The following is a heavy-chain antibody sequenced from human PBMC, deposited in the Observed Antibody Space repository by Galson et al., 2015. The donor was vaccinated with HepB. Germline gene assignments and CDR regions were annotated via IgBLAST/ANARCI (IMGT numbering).Heavy chain of an antibody. CDR3: ARDGDTIPRLGLDYYYYGMDV. CDR1: GGTFSSYA. Sequence: SVKVSCKASGGTFSSYAISWVRQAPGQGLEWMGGIIPIFGTANYAQKFQGRVTITADESTSTAYMELSSLRSEDTAVYYCARDGDTIPRLGLDYYYYGMDVWGQGTTVTVSS. CDR2: IIPIFGTA. J-gene: IGHJ6*02. V-gene: IGHV1-69*13. D-gene: IGHD3-3*01.